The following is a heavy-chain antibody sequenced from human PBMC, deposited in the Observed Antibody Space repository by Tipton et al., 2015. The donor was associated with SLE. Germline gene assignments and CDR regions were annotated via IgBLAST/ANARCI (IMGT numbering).Heavy chain of an antibody. D-gene: IGHD2-15*01. CDR1: GDSFSSGSSS. V-gene: IGHV4-61*02. J-gene: IGHJ6*03. CDR3: VKSVVVVSPRDYYYYMDV. Sequence: TLSLTCTVSGDSFSSGSSSWNWVRQPDGKGLEWIGLIYNSGITNYNPSLQSRVTLSVDMSKNQFSLRLSSVTAADTGVYYCVKSVVVVSPRDYYYYMDVWVKGTTVTVSS. CDR2: IYNSGIT.